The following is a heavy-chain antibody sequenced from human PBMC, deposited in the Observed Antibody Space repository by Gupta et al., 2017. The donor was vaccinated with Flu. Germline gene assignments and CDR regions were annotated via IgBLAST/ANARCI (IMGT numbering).Heavy chain of an antibody. J-gene: IGHJ6*02. D-gene: IGHD6-6*01. CDR3: AGEGADSRSSAGAVDV. V-gene: IGHV3-11*01. CDR2: MSGSGDTK. Sequence: AQGKGLQWRSYMSGSGDTKYYADSVKGRCTISRDNAKKSLFLQRRSLRVEDTAVYYCAGEGADSRSSAGAVDVWGRGTTVIVSS.